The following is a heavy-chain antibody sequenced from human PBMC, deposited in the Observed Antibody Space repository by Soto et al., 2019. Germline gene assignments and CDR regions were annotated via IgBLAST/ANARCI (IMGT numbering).Heavy chain of an antibody. CDR3: ARDKPFGVAQAA. Sequence: SETLSLTCTVSGGSISSYYWSWIRQPPGKGLEWIGYIYYSGSTNYNPSLKSRVTISVDTSKNQFSLKLSSVTAADTAVYYCARDKPFGVAQAAWGQGTLVTVSS. J-gene: IGHJ5*02. V-gene: IGHV4-59*01. CDR2: IYYSGST. D-gene: IGHD3-3*01. CDR1: GGSISSYY.